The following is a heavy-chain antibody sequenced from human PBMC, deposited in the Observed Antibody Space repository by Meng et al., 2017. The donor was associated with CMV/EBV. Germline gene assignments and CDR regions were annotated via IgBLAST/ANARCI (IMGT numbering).Heavy chain of an antibody. Sequence: GESLKISCAASGFTFSSYSMNWVRQAPGKGLEGVSYISSSSTIYYADSVQGRFTISRDNAKNSLYLQMNSLRAADMAVYYCASWIDDSSGHFDYWGQGTLVTVSS. CDR3: ASWIDDSSGHFDY. V-gene: IGHV3-48*04. CDR2: ISSSSTI. J-gene: IGHJ4*02. D-gene: IGHD3-22*01. CDR1: GFTFSSYS.